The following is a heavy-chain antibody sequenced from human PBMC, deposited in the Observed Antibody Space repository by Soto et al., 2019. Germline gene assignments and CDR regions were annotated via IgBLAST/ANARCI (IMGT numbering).Heavy chain of an antibody. CDR1: GGSLSGYY. CDR3: ARHHVRGRTILGAAEF. CDR2: FIHSGNS. J-gene: IGHJ4*02. D-gene: IGHD1-26*01. V-gene: IGHV4-34*12. Sequence: QVQLQQWGAGLLKPSETLYLTCAVYGGSLSGYYWSWIRQPPGKALEWIGEFIHSGNSSYNPSLKSRVTISVDTSKNQLFLNLSSMTAADTAMYYCARHHVRGRTILGAAEFWGQGTLVTVSS.